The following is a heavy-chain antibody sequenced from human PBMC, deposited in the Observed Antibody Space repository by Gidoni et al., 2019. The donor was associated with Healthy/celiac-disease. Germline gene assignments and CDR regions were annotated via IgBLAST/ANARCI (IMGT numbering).Heavy chain of an antibody. CDR3: AREGGEYCSSTSCPSLYYYYGMDV. D-gene: IGHD2-2*01. V-gene: IGHV3-33*01. CDR2: IWYDGSNK. Sequence: QVQLVESGGGVVQPGRSLSLSCAASGFTFSSYGMHWVRQAPGKGLEWVAVIWYDGSNKYYAYSVKGRFTISRDNSKNTLYLQMNSLRAEDTAVYYCAREGGEYCSSTSCPSLYYYYGMDVWGQGTTVTVSS. J-gene: IGHJ6*02. CDR1: GFTFSSYG.